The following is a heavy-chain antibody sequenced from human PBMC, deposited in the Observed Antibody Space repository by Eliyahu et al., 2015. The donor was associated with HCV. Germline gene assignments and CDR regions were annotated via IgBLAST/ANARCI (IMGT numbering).Heavy chain of an antibody. J-gene: IGHJ4*02. V-gene: IGHV5-51*01. D-gene: IGHD2-2*01. CDR1: GYSFTTYW. CDR2: IYPGDSET. CDR3: ARLYCRSTNCLLDY. Sequence: EVQLVQSGAEVKKPGESLKISCKASGYSFTTYWIDWVRQMPGKGLEWMGSIYPGDSETKYNPSFQGQVTISGDKSISTAYLHWRSLKASDTAMYYCARLYCRSTNCLLDYWGQGALVTVSS.